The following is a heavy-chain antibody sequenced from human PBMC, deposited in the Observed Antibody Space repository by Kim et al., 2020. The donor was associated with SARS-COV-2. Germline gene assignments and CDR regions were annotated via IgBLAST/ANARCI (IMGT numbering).Heavy chain of an antibody. CDR3: ATQSGSYFDYYYGMDV. J-gene: IGHJ6*02. CDR2: IYYSGST. D-gene: IGHD1-26*01. CDR1: GGSISSYY. V-gene: IGHV4-59*08. Sequence: SETLSLTCTVSGGSISSYYWSWIRQPPGKGLEWIGYIYYSGSTNYNPSLKSRVTISVDTSKNQFSLKLSSVTAADTAVYYCATQSGSYFDYYYGMDVWGQGTTVTVSS.